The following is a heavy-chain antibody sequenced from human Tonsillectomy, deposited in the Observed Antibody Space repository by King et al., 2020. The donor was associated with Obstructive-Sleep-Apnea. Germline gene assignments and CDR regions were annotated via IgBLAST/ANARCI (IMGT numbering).Heavy chain of an antibody. CDR2: INPNSGGT. CDR1: GYTFTGYY. D-gene: IGHD6-13*01. CDR3: ARDIAAAGPAYYYYGLDV. J-gene: IGHJ6*02. Sequence: QLVQSGAEVRKPGASVKVSCKASGYTFTGYYMHWVRQAPGQGLEWMGWINPNSGGTNFAQRFRGRVTMTRDRSFSTAYMDLSRLRSDDTAVYYWARDIAAAGPAYYYYGLDVWGQGTTVTVSS. V-gene: IGHV1-2*02.